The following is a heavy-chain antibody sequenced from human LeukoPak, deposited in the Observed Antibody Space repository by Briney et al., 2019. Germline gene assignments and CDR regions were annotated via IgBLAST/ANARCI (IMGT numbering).Heavy chain of an antibody. CDR1: GFTFSSYA. D-gene: IGHD1-26*01. CDR3: AKGSYSGSYAYFDY. CDR2: ISGSGGGT. J-gene: IGHJ4*02. Sequence: PGGSLRLSCAASGFTFSSYAMSWVRQAPGKGLEWVSAISGSGGGTYYADSVKGRFTISRDNSKNTLYLQMNSLRAEDTAVYYCAKGSYSGSYAYFDYWGQGTLVTVSS. V-gene: IGHV3-23*01.